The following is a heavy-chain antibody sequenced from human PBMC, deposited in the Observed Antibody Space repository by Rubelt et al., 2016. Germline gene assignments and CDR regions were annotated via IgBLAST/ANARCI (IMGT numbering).Heavy chain of an antibody. D-gene: IGHD3-10*01. CDR2: IIPILGIA. CDR1: GGTFSSYA. V-gene: IGHV1-69*04. CDR3: ASTYGSGDHPGY. J-gene: IGHJ4*02. Sequence: QVQLVQSGAEVKKPGSSVKVSCKASGGTFSSYAISWVRQAPGQGLEWMGRIIPILGIANYAQKFQGRVTITADKSTSTAYMELSSLRSEDTAVYYCASTYGSGDHPGYWGQGTLVTVSS.